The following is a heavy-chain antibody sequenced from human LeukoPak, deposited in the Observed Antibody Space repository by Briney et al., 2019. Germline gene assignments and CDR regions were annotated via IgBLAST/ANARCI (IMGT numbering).Heavy chain of an antibody. Sequence: GGSLRLSCAASGFTFSSYAMHWVRQAPGKGLEWVAVISYDGSNKYYADSVKGRFTISRDNSKNTLYLQMNSLRAEDTAVYYCTRQKYQLLEGVFDYWGQGTLVTVSS. CDR3: TRQKYQLLEGVFDY. CDR1: GFTFSSYA. J-gene: IGHJ4*02. CDR2: ISYDGSNK. D-gene: IGHD2-2*01. V-gene: IGHV3-30*04.